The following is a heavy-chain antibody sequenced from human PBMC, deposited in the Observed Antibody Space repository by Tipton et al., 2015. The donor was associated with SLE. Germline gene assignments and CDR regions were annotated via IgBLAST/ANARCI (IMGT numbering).Heavy chain of an antibody. Sequence: TLSLTCTVSGGSISSYYWSWIRQPPGKGLEWIGEINHSGSTNYNPSLKSRVTISVDTSKNQFSLKLSSVTAADTAVYYCARESSSGWYGLDYWGQGTLVTVSS. V-gene: IGHV4-34*09. CDR3: ARESSSGWYGLDY. CDR2: INHSGST. CDR1: GGSISSYY. J-gene: IGHJ4*02. D-gene: IGHD6-19*01.